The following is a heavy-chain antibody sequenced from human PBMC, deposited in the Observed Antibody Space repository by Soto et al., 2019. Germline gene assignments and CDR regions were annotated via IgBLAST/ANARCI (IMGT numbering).Heavy chain of an antibody. D-gene: IGHD3-3*02. CDR3: ARNGADLISYNYYYYMDV. CDR1: SGSISNYY. Sequence: SETLSLTCTVSSGSISNYYWSWIRQPPGKGLEWIGYIYYSGKTNYNPSIKSRVTISVDTSKNQFSLKVSSVTAADTAVYYCARNGADLISYNYYYYMDVWGKGTTVTVSS. J-gene: IGHJ6*03. V-gene: IGHV4-59*08. CDR2: IYYSGKT.